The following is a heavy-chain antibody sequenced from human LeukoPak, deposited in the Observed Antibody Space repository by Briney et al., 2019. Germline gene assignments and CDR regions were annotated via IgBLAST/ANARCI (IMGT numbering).Heavy chain of an antibody. V-gene: IGHV3-33*01. CDR2: IWYDGNNK. J-gene: IGHJ4*02. CDR3: AREVGAYFEY. CDR1: GFNFSSYG. Sequence: GGSLRLSCAASGFNFSSYGMHWVRQAPGKGLEWVAVIWYDGNNKYYAESVKGRFTISRDNSKNTLYLQMNNLRAEDTAVYYCAREVGAYFEYWGQGTLVTVSS. D-gene: IGHD3-10*01.